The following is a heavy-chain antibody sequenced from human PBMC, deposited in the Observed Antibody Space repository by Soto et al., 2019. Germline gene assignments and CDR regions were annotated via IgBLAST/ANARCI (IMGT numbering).Heavy chain of an antibody. Sequence: EVQLLESGGGLVQPGGSLRLSCAASGFTFSNYAMNWVRQAPGKGLEWVSTISSSSGSTYYADSVKGRFTISRDNPKNFLYLQMNSLRGDDTAVYYCAKVGSERYSGQHSDYWGQGTLVTISS. V-gene: IGHV3-23*01. J-gene: IGHJ4*02. D-gene: IGHD5-12*01. CDR2: ISSSSGST. CDR1: GFTFSNYA. CDR3: AKVGSERYSGQHSDY.